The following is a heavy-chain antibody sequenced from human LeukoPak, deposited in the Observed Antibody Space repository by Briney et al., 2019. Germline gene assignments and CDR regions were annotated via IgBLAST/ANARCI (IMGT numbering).Heavy chain of an antibody. CDR3: ASSFITQLWDEQLALGYYYYMDV. Sequence: ASVKVSCKASGYTFTSYYMHWVRQAPGQGLEWMGIINPSGGSTSYAQKFQGRVTMTRDTSTSTVYMELSSLRSEDTAVYYCASSFITQLWDEQLALGYYYYMDVWGKGTTVTVSS. CDR1: GYTFTSYY. CDR2: INPSGGST. V-gene: IGHV1-46*01. J-gene: IGHJ6*03. D-gene: IGHD6-6*01.